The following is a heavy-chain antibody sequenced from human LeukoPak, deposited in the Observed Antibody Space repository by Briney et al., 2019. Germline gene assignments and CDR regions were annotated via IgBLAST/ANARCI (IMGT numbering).Heavy chain of an antibody. J-gene: IGHJ4*02. D-gene: IGHD5-18*01. CDR1: GGTFSSYA. CDR2: IIPIFGTA. V-gene: IGHV1-69*01. CDR3: AWSRGYSYGQNYFDY. Sequence: SVKVSCKASGGTFSSYAISWVRQAPGQGLEWMGGIIPIFGTANYAQKFQGRVTITADESTSTAYMELSSLRSEDTAVYYCAWSRGYSYGQNYFDYWGQGTLVTVSS.